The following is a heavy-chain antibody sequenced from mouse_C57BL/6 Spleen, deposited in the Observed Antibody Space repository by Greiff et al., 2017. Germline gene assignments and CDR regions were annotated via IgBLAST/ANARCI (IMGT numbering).Heavy chain of an antibody. Sequence: QVQLQQPGAELVRPGTSVTLSCKASGYTFTSYWMHWVKQRPGQGLEWIGVIDPSASYTNYNQKFKGKATLTVDTSSSTAYMQLSSLTSEDSAVYYCARRDGSSWDWYFDVWGTGTSVTVSS. CDR2: IDPSASYT. CDR1: GYTFTSYW. D-gene: IGHD1-1*01. V-gene: IGHV1-59*01. J-gene: IGHJ1*03. CDR3: ARRDGSSWDWYFDV.